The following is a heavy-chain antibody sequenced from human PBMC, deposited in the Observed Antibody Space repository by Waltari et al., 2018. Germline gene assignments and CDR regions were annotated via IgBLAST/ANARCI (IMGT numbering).Heavy chain of an antibody. D-gene: IGHD3-10*01. J-gene: IGHJ4*02. CDR3: TRRHRSSASGSYNHDF. CDR2: INSDGGAT. CDR1: GFPFSNFW. V-gene: IGHV3-74*01. Sequence: VQLVESGGGSVQPGGSLRLSCVFSGFPFSNFWVDWVRQLPGKGLVWVAVINSDGGATSQADSVRGRFSVSRDNAKNTLYLDMKSLGVDDSAIYYCTRRHRSSASGSYNHDFWGQGSPVIVSP.